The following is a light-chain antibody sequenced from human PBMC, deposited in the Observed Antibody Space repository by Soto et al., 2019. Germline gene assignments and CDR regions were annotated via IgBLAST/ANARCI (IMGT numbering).Light chain of an antibody. CDR3: QQYGSSPNT. Sequence: EFVLTQSPGTLSLPPGERATLSCRASQSLPNSVIAWYQQKPGQAPRLLIYDTSSRASGIPDRFSGSGSGTDFTLTISRLEPEDFAVYYCQQYGSSPNTFGQGTRLEIK. CDR1: QSLPNSV. V-gene: IGKV3-20*01. CDR2: DTS. J-gene: IGKJ5*01.